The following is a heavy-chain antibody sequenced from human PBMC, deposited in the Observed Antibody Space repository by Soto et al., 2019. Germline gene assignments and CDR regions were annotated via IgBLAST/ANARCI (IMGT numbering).Heavy chain of an antibody. V-gene: IGHV1-69*01. CDR1: GGTFNTYA. J-gene: IGHJ4*02. CDR3: AKGAGDD. D-gene: IGHD3-10*01. CDR2: IIPIFGIK. Sequence: QMQLVQSGAEVKEPGSSVKISCKTSGGTFNTYALTWVRQAPGPGLEWIGGIIPIFGIKNVAQRFQGRVTINADESVTKAYMEMTSLSSDDTAVYYGAKGAGDDWGQGTLVTVSS.